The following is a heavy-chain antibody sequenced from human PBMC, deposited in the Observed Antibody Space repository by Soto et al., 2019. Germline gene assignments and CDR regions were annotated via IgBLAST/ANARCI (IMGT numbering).Heavy chain of an antibody. J-gene: IGHJ4*02. CDR2: IHPGDSDT. CDR1: GYTFTTYW. CDR3: ARAINFDY. V-gene: IGHV5-51*01. Sequence: GESLKISCKGSGYTFTTYWIGWVRQMPGKGLEWVGTIHPGDSDTRYSPSFQGQVTISADKSITTAYLQWSSLRASDTAMYYCARAINFDYWGQGTLVTVSS.